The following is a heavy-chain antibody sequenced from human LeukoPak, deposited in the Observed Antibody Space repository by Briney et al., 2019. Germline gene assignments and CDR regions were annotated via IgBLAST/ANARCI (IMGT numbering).Heavy chain of an antibody. V-gene: IGHV4-59*01. CDR2: IYYSGST. Sequence: SETLSLTCTVSSGSISSYYWSWIRQPPGKGLEWIGYIYYSGSTNYNPSLKSRVTISVDTSKNQFSLKLSSVTAADTAVYYCARGHSAYSSWEGWGKGTTVTVS. J-gene: IGHJ6*03. CDR3: ARGHSAYSSWEG. D-gene: IGHD6-13*01. CDR1: SGSISSYY.